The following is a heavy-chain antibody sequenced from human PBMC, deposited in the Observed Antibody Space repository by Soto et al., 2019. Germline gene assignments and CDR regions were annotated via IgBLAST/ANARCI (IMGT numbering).Heavy chain of an antibody. CDR3: ARGAAAGTRCFDP. CDR2: MSAYNGNT. CDR1: VYTLTSFG. Sequence: XSVTVSYPAPVYTLTSFGDSWVQQAPGQGLEWMGWMSAYNGNTNYAQKLQGRVTMTTDTSTSTAYMELRSLRSDDTAVYYCARGAAAGTRCFDPWGQRTLVTV. J-gene: IGHJ5*02. D-gene: IGHD1-7*01. V-gene: IGHV1-18*01.